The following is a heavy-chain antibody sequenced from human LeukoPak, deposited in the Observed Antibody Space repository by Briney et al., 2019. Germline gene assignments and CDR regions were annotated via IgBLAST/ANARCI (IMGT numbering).Heavy chain of an antibody. Sequence: PGVSLRHSCAASGFTFSSNWMHWVRQAPGKGLEWVATTSFDVSNKYYADSVKGRFTISRDNSKNTLYLQMNSLRTEDTAVYSCARGYCTSTSCYNDYWGQGTLVTVSS. D-gene: IGHD2-2*02. CDR1: GFTFSSNW. CDR2: TSFDVSNK. V-gene: IGHV3-30*03. J-gene: IGHJ4*02. CDR3: ARGYCTSTSCYNDY.